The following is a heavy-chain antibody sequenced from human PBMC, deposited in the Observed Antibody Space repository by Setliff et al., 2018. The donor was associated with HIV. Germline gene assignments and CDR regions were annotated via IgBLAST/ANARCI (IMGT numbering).Heavy chain of an antibody. J-gene: IGHJ4*02. Sequence: GASVKVSCKASGYTFTDFGLSWVRQAPGQGLEWMGWISNNNDNTDYAQDLQGRVTLTTDTSTSTAYMELRSLRSDDTAVYYCARSEGQWLRPEGALCDYWGQGTLVTVSS. CDR2: ISNNNDNT. V-gene: IGHV1-18*04. D-gene: IGHD5-12*01. CDR3: ARSEGQWLRPEGALCDY. CDR1: GYTFTDFG.